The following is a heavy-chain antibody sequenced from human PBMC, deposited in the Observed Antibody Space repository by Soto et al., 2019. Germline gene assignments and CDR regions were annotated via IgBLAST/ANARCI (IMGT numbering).Heavy chain of an antibody. CDR1: GFTVSSRA. CDR2: VTADGGT. J-gene: IGHJ3*02. D-gene: IGHD2-15*01. V-gene: IGHV3-23*01. Sequence: VQVLESGGGLVQPGGSLRLSCEGSGFTVSSRAMTWIRQAPGKGPEWVSTVTADGGTYYADSVKGRFAMSRDTSENTLYLQMNSLGAEDTAAYYCAPHVSCSGGSCQYDAFAIRGQGTMVTVSS. CDR3: APHVSCSGGSCQYDAFAI.